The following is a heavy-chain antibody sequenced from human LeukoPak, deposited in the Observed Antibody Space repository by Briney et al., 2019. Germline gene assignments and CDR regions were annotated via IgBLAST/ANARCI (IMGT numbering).Heavy chain of an antibody. D-gene: IGHD2-2*03. Sequence: GESLKISCKGSGYSFPTYWIAWVRQMPGKGLEWMGIIYPDESNIRYSPSFQGQATISADKSISTAYLQWSSLKASDTAMYYCARPPSRGYSSSFEYWGQGTLVTVSS. CDR1: GYSFPTYW. CDR2: IYPDESNI. CDR3: ARPPSRGYSSSFEY. V-gene: IGHV5-51*01. J-gene: IGHJ4*02.